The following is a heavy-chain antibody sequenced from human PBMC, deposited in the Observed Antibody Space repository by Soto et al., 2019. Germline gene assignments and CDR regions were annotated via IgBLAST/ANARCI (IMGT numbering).Heavy chain of an antibody. CDR3: AKDWDSGYDYTISAFDI. CDR2: ISSDVSNK. CDR1: GFTFSSYG. J-gene: IGHJ3*02. Sequence: QVQLVESGGGVVKPGRALRLSCAASGFTFSSYGMHWVRQAPGKGLAWVAVISSDVSNKYYADSVKSRFTISRDNSKNTLYLQMNSLRAEETAVYYCAKDWDSGYDYTISAFDIWGQGTMVTVSS. D-gene: IGHD5-12*01. V-gene: IGHV3-30*18.